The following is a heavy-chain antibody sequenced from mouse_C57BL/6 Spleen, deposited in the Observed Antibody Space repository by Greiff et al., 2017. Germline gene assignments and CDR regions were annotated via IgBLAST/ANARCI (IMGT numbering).Heavy chain of an antibody. V-gene: IGHV1-76*01. CDR2: IYPGSGNT. CDR3: AREGIYWGSMDY. D-gene: IGHD1-1*01. CDR1: GYTFTDYY. Sequence: QVQLQQSGAELVRPGASVKLSCKASGYTFTDYYINWVKQRPGQGLEWIARIYPGSGNTYYNEKFKGKATLTAEKSSSTAYMQLSSLTSEDSAVYFCAREGIYWGSMDYWGQGTSVTVSS. J-gene: IGHJ4*01.